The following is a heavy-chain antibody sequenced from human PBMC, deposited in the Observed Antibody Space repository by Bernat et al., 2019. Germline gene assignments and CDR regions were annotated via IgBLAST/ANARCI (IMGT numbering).Heavy chain of an antibody. CDR2: ISWNSGSI. D-gene: IGHD6-19*01. Sequence: EVLLVESGGGLVKPGGSLRLSCAASGFTFSSYSMNWVRQAPGKGLEWVSGISWNSGSIGYADSVKGRFTISRDNAKNSLYLQMNSLRAEDTALYYCAKARGKSVAGADHGFDYWGQGTLVTVSS. CDR1: GFTFSSYS. V-gene: IGHV3-9*01. CDR3: AKARGKSVAGADHGFDY. J-gene: IGHJ4*02.